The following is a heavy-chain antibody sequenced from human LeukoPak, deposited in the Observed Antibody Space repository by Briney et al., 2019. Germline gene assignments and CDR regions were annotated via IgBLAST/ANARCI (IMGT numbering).Heavy chain of an antibody. V-gene: IGHV1-24*01. CDR2: FDPEDGET. CDR1: GYTLTELS. D-gene: IGHD3-10*01. CDR3: ARDSGFGDRIYYYYGMDV. J-gene: IGHJ6*04. Sequence: ASVKVSCKVSGYTLTELSMHWMRQAPGKGLEWMGGFDPEDGETIYAQKFQGRVTMTEDTSTDTAYMELSSLRSEDTAVYYCARDSGFGDRIYYYYGMDVWGKGTTVTVSS.